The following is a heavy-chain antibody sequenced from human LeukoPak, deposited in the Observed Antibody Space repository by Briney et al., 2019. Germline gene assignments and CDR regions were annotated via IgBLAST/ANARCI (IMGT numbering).Heavy chain of an antibody. CDR3: ARRRRDDYNYFDY. J-gene: IGHJ4*02. CDR2: VYYSGST. Sequence: SETLSLTCTVSGGSISSSSYSWGWIRQPPGKGLEWIGSVYYSGSTYYNPSLKSRVTISVDTSKNQFSLKLSSVTAADTAVYYCARRRRDDYNYFDYWGQGTLVTVSS. V-gene: IGHV4-39*01. D-gene: IGHD5-24*01. CDR1: GGSISSSSYS.